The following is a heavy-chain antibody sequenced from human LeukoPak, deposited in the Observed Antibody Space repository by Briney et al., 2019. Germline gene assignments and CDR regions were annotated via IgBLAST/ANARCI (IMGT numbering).Heavy chain of an antibody. CDR3: ASAQYGSGSYSLSLDY. V-gene: IGHV5-51*01. CDR2: IYPDDSDT. CDR1: GYKFNAYW. D-gene: IGHD3-10*01. Sequence: GESLKISCKGSGYKFNAYWIAWVRQMPGKGLEWMGIIYPDDSDTRYSPSFQGQVTISADKSISTAYLQWSSLKASDTAMYYCASAQYGSGSYSLSLDYWGQGTLVTVSS. J-gene: IGHJ4*02.